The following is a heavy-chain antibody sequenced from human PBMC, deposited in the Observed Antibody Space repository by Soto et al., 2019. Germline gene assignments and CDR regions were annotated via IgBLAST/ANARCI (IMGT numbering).Heavy chain of an antibody. CDR3: ARDRLRGYDSSGFYS. CDR2: ISAYNGNT. D-gene: IGHD3-22*01. J-gene: IGHJ4*02. V-gene: IGHV1-18*01. Sequence: GASVKVSCKAPGYTFTSYGISWVRQAPGQGLEWMGWISAYNGNTNYAQKLQGRVTMTTDTSTSTAYMELRSLKSDDTAIYYCARDRLRGYDSSGFYSWGQGTMVTVSS. CDR1: GYTFTSYG.